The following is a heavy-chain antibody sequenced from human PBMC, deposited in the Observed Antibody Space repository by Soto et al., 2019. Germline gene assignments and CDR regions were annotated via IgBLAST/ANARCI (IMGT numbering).Heavy chain of an antibody. CDR3: AKSIVGTSTWPED. Sequence: EVQLVESGGGLVQPGGSLRLSCEASGFIFKDYAMTWVRQAPGAGLEWVSTISSGGSTFYAESVRGRFTISRDNSKNTLYLQLNSLTTDDTAVYFCAKSIVGTSTWPEDWGQGSLVTVSS. V-gene: IGHV3-23*04. CDR2: ISSGGST. CDR1: GFIFKDYA. J-gene: IGHJ4*02. D-gene: IGHD1-26*01.